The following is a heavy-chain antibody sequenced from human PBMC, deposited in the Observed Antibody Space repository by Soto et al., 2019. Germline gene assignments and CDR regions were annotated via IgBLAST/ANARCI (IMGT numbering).Heavy chain of an antibody. J-gene: IGHJ4*02. Sequence: PGGSLRLSCEGSGFTVSSHAMTWIRQAPGKGLEWVSYISSSGSTIYYADSVKGRFTISRDNAKNSLYLQMNSLRAEDTAVYYCARDPGDAYYDFWSGYPVTAIDYWGQGTLVTVSS. D-gene: IGHD3-3*01. CDR2: ISSSGSTI. V-gene: IGHV3-11*01. CDR3: ARDPGDAYYDFWSGYPVTAIDY. CDR1: GFTVSSHA.